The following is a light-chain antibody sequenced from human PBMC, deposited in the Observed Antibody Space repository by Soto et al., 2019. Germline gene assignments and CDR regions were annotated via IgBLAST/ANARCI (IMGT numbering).Light chain of an antibody. CDR3: QQHKSWPPIT. CDR2: AAS. V-gene: IGKV3D-15*01. CDR1: QSISSR. J-gene: IGKJ5*01. Sequence: MRPQSPATLSVSPGERATLSCRASQSISSRLAWYQQKPGQGPRLLMYAASTRATGIPARFSGSVGSTEFTLTISSLQSEDYSVYYCQQHKSWPPITFGQGTRLEIK.